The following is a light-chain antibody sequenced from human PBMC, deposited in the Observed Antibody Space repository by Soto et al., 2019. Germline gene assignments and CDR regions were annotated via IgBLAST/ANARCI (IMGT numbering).Light chain of an antibody. J-gene: IGKJ2*01. CDR1: QSVSTN. CDR2: DAS. V-gene: IGKV3-15*01. CDR3: QTYTSPPHT. Sequence: EVVMTQSPATLSVSPGERVTLSCRASQSVSTNLVWYQQKPGQPPKLLFYDASTRATGIPARFSGSGSGTEFTLTISRQQSEDFAVYYCQTYTSPPHTFGQGPQLEIK.